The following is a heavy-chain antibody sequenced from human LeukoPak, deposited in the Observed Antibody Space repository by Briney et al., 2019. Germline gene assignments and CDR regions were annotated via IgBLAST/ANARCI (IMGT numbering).Heavy chain of an antibody. CDR3: ASVEAFRQPPDY. CDR2: INPNSGGT. J-gene: IGHJ4*02. V-gene: IGHV1-2*02. D-gene: IGHD3-3*02. CDR1: GYTFTGYY. Sequence: ASVKVSCKASGYTFTGYYIHWVRQAPGQGLEWMGWINPNSGGTNYAQKFQGRVTMTRDTSISTAYMELSRLRSDDTAVYYCASVEAFRQPPDYWGQGTLVTVSS.